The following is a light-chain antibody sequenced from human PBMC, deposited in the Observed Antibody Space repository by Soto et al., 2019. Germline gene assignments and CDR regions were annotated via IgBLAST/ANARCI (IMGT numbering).Light chain of an antibody. Sequence: EIVLTQSPGTLSLSPGERATLSCRASQSVSSYLAWYQQKPGQAPRLLIFGASTRATGIPDRFSGSGSGTDFTLTISRLEPEDFAVYYCQHYYTSYTTFGQGTKVDIK. CDR1: QSVSSY. CDR3: QHYYTSYTT. J-gene: IGKJ1*01. V-gene: IGKV3-20*01. CDR2: GAS.